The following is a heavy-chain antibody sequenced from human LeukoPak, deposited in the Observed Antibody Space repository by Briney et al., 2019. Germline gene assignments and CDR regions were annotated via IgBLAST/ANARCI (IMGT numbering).Heavy chain of an antibody. V-gene: IGHV4-34*01. CDR1: GGSISSYY. CDR3: ARDLYIAAAGRFRNWFDP. J-gene: IGHJ5*02. Sequence: SETLSLTCTVSGGSISSYYWSWIRQPPGKGLEWIGEINHSGSTNYNPSLKSRVTISVDTSKNQFSLKLSSVTAADTAVYYCARDLYIAAAGRFRNWFDPWGQGTLVTVSS. D-gene: IGHD6-13*01. CDR2: INHSGST.